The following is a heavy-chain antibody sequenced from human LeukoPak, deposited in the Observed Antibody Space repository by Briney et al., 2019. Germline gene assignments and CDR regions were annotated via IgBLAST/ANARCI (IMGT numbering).Heavy chain of an antibody. D-gene: IGHD2-2*01. Sequence: PGGSLRLSCAVSGFTFSSYSMNWVRQAPGKGLEWVSYISSGSSTIYYADSVKGRFTISRDNAKNSLYLQMNSLRAEDTAVYYCARDPCSSTSCYVGWFDPWGQGTLVTVSS. V-gene: IGHV3-48*01. CDR2: ISSGSSTI. J-gene: IGHJ5*02. CDR1: GFTFSSYS. CDR3: ARDPCSSTSCYVGWFDP.